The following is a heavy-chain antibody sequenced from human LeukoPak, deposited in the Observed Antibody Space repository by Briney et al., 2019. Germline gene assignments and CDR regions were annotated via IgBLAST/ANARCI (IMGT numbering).Heavy chain of an antibody. V-gene: IGHV3-48*03. CDR2: ISSSGTTI. CDR3: ARVYGGNSIDY. J-gene: IGHJ4*02. CDR1: GFTFSSFE. D-gene: IGHD4-23*01. Sequence: GGSLRLSCAAPGFTFSSFEMNWVRQAPGKGLEWVSYISSSGTTIYYADSVEGRFTISRDNAKNSLYLQMNSLRAEDTAVYYCARVYGGNSIDYWGQGTLVTVSS.